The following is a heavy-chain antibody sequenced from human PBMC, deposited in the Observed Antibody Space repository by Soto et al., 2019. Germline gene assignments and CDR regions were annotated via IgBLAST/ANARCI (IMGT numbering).Heavy chain of an antibody. CDR3: ARMATFGSLNWFDP. CDR1: GYSFTNND. CDR2: MNPGSGDT. V-gene: IGHV1-8*01. D-gene: IGHD3-16*01. J-gene: IGHJ5*02. Sequence: NASASVKVSCKASGYSFTNNDVSWVRQATGQGLEWMGWMNPGSGDTGYAQKFQGRVTMTRDISIATAYLELSSLRSDDTAIYYCARMATFGSLNWFDPWGQGTLVTVYS.